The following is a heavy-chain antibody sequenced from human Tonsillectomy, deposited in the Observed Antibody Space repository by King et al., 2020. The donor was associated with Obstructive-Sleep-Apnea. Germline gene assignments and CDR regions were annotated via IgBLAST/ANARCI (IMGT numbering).Heavy chain of an antibody. V-gene: IGHV1-2*02. J-gene: IGHJ4*02. D-gene: IGHD3-10*01. Sequence: QLVQSGAEVRKPGASVKVSCEASGYTFKAYYLHLVRQAPGQGLEWLGWINPNSGGTKYAQKFQGRVTMTCDTSISTAYLEVDRLASDDTALYYCATISMIRGYGWGQGTLVTVSS. CDR2: INPNSGGT. CDR1: GYTFKAYY. CDR3: ATISMIRGYG.